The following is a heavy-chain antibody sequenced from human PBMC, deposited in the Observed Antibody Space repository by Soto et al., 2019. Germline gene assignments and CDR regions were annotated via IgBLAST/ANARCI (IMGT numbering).Heavy chain of an antibody. J-gene: IGHJ3*02. CDR1: GYTFTSYG. CDR2: ISAYNGNT. Sequence: ASVKVSCKASGYTFTSYGISWVRQAPGQGLEWMGWISAYNGNTNYAQKLQGRVTMTTDTSTSTAYMELSSLRSEDTAVYYCARDGLLWFGELGPNDAFDIWGQGTMVTVSS. CDR3: ARDGLLWFGELGPNDAFDI. D-gene: IGHD3-10*01. V-gene: IGHV1-18*01.